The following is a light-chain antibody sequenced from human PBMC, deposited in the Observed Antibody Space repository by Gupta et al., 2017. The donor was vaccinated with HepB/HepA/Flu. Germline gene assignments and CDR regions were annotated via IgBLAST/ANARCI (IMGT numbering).Light chain of an antibody. CDR1: QSISTY. Sequence: DIQMTQSPSSLSASVGDRVTITCRASQSISTYLNWYQQKPGKAPILLIYDASSLKSGVPSRFSGSGAGTEFTLTISRLQPEDFANYYCQQRDISPRTFGQGTKVEIK. J-gene: IGKJ1*01. CDR2: DAS. CDR3: QQRDISPRT. V-gene: IGKV1-39*01.